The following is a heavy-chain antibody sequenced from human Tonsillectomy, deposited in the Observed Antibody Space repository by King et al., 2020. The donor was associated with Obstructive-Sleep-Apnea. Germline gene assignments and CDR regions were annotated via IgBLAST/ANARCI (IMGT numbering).Heavy chain of an antibody. V-gene: IGHV4-4*07. CDR2: IYTSGCT. CDR1: GGSISSYY. Sequence: QLQESGPGLVKPSETLSLTCTVSGGSISSYYWSWIRQPAGKGLEWVGRIYTSGCTNYNPSLKTRVTMSVDTAKNQFSLKLSSVTAADTAVYYCARDCSGGRCYPRGFDIRGQGKMVTVSS. CDR3: ARDCSGGRCYPRGFDI. J-gene: IGHJ3*02. D-gene: IGHD2-15*01.